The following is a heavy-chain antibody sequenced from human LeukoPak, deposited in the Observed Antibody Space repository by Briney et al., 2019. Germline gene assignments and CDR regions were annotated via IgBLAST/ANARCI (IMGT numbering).Heavy chain of an antibody. D-gene: IGHD6-13*01. CDR3: ASYYSSTHDY. V-gene: IGHV3-48*02. CDR2: ISSSSSTI. J-gene: IGHJ4*02. Sequence: GGSLRLSCAASGFTFRSYSMHWVREAPGERLEWVSYISSSSSTIYYEISVKGRFTIFRDNAQNSLYLQMNSLRDEDTAVYYCASYYSSTHDYWGQGTLVTVSS. CDR1: GFTFRSYS.